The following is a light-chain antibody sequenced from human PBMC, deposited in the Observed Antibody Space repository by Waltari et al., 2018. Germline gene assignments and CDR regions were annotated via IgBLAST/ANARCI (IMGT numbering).Light chain of an antibody. Sequence: DIQMTQSPSAMSASVGDRVTITCRAHQDISNYLAWFQQKAGKVPKRLIYAASDLQSGVPSRFSGSGSGTEFTLTISNLQPEDFATYYCLQHHTYPLTFGGGTKVEI. CDR1: QDISNY. J-gene: IGKJ4*01. V-gene: IGKV1-17*03. CDR3: LQHHTYPLT. CDR2: AAS.